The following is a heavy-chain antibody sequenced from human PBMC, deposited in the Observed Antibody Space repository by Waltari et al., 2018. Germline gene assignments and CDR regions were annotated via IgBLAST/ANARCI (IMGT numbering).Heavy chain of an antibody. Sequence: QVQLQQWGAGLLKPSETLSLTCAVYGGSFSGYYLSWIRQPPGKGLEWIGEINHSGSTNYNPSLKSRVTISVDTSKNQFSLKLSSVTAADTAVYYCASGLEIFGVAYHYGMDVWGQGTTVTVSS. CDR2: INHSGST. V-gene: IGHV4-34*01. J-gene: IGHJ6*02. CDR3: ASGLEIFGVAYHYGMDV. D-gene: IGHD3-3*01. CDR1: GGSFSGYY.